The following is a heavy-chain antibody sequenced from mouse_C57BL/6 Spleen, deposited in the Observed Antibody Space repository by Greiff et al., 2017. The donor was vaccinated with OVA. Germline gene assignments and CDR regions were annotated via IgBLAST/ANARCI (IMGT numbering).Heavy chain of an antibody. D-gene: IGHD2-4*01. J-gene: IGHJ3*01. CDR1: GYTFTDYY. V-gene: IGHV1-76*01. CDR2: IYPGSGNT. CDR3: ARSSIYYDYDAWFAY. Sequence: QVQLQQSGAELVRPGASVKLSCKASGYTFTDYYINWVKQRPGQGLEWIARIYPGSGNTYYNEKFKGKATLTAEKSSSTAYMQLSSLTSEDSAVYFCARSSIYYDYDAWFAYWGQGTLVTVSA.